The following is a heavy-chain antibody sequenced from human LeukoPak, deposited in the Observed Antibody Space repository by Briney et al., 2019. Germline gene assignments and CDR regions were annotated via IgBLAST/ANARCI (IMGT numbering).Heavy chain of an antibody. CDR1: GGSISSSNW. V-gene: IGHV4-4*02. CDR2: IYHSGST. CDR3: ARSGVYPTFLGSKEWLPGSY. Sequence: PSETLSLTCAVSGGSISSSNWWSWVRQPPGKGLEWIGEIYHSGSTNYNPSLKSRVTISVDKSKNQFSLKLSSVTAADTAVYYCARSGVYPTFLGSKEWLPGSYWGQGTLVTVSS. D-gene: IGHD5-12*01. J-gene: IGHJ4*02.